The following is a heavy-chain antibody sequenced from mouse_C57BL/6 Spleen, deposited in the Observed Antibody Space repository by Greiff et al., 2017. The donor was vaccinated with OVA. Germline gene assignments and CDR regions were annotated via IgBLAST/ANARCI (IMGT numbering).Heavy chain of an antibody. D-gene: IGHD1-1*01. CDR2: ISTYYGDA. CDR3: AREGIITTVVADYFDY. V-gene: IGHV1-67*01. J-gene: IGHJ2*01. CDR1: GYTFTDYA. Sequence: QVQLKESGPELVRPGVSVKISCKGSGYTFTDYAMHWVKQSHAKSLEWIGVISTYYGDASYNQKFKDKATMTVDKSSSTAYMEIARLTYENSAVYYCAREGIITTVVADYFDYWGQGTTLTVSS.